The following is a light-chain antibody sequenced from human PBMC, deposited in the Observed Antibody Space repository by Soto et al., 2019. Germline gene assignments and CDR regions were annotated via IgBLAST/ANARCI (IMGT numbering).Light chain of an antibody. Sequence: QSALTQPASVSGSPGQSITISCTGTSSDVGAYNYVSWYQQHPGKAPKLMIFEVSDRPSGVSNRCSGSKSGNTASLTISGLQAEDEADYYCSSYPSSNTLVFGGGTKVTVL. CDR3: SSYPSSNTLV. V-gene: IGLV2-14*01. CDR2: EVS. J-gene: IGLJ2*01. CDR1: SSDVGAYNY.